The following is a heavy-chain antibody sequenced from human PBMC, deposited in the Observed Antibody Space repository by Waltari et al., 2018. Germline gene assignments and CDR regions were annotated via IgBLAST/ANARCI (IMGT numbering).Heavy chain of an antibody. V-gene: IGHV3-23*01. CDR3: ATYRYAIVYYYGMDV. D-gene: IGHD2-8*01. Sequence: EVQLLESGGGLVQPGGSLRLSCAASGFTFSSYAMSWVRQAPGKGLEWVSAISGSGGSTYYADSGKGRFTISRDNAKNTLYLQMNSLRAEDTAVYYCATYRYAIVYYYGMDVWGQGTTVTVSS. CDR1: GFTFSSYA. CDR2: ISGSGGST. J-gene: IGHJ6*02.